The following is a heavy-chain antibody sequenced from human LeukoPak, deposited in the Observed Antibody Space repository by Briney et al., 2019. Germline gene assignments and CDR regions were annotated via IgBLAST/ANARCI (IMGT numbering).Heavy chain of an antibody. Sequence: GFTFXSYSMNWVRRAPGKGGEWVSSISSSSYIYYAYSVKGRFTISRDNAKNSLYLQMNSLRAEDTAVYYCAREVGYYYYYMDVWGKGTTVTVSS. V-gene: IGHV3-21*01. CDR2: ISSSSYI. CDR3: AREVGYYYYYMDV. CDR1: GFTFXSYS. J-gene: IGHJ6*03. D-gene: IGHD1-26*01.